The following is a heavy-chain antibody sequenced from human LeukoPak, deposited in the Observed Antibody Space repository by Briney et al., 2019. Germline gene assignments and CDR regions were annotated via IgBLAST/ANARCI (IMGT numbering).Heavy chain of an antibody. D-gene: IGHD6-19*01. CDR3: AKDKWPFGIAVALGPFDY. CDR1: GFTFDDYA. V-gene: IGHV3-9*03. J-gene: IGHJ4*02. Sequence: GRSLRLSCAASGFTFDDYAMHWVRQAPGKGLEWVSGISLNSGSIGYADSVQGRFTISRQNDKNSLYLQMNSLRAEDMALYYCAKDKWPFGIAVALGPFDYWGQGTLVTVSS. CDR2: ISLNSGSI.